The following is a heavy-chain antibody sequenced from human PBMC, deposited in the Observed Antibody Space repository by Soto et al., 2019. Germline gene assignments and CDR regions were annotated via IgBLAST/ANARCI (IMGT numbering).Heavy chain of an antibody. Sequence: GGSLRLSCASSGFTFSSYAMIWVRQAPGKGLEWVSAISGSGGSTYYADSVKGRFTISRDNSKNTLYLQMNSLRAEDTAVYYCAKDLYCSGGSCYPHQDFDYWGQGTLVTVSS. CDR3: AKDLYCSGGSCYPHQDFDY. CDR1: GFTFSSYA. CDR2: ISGSGGST. V-gene: IGHV3-23*01. D-gene: IGHD2-15*01. J-gene: IGHJ4*02.